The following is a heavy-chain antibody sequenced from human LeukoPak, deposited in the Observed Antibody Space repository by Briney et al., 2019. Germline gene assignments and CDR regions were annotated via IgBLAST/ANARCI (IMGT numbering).Heavy chain of an antibody. CDR1: GYSFTSYW. CDR2: IYPGDSDT. Sequence: ECLKISCKGSGYSFTSYWIGWVRQMPGKGLEWMGIIYPGDSDTRYSPSFQGQVTISADKSISTAYLQWSSLKASDTAMYYCATSEYYYDSSGYQADAFDIRGQGTMVTVSS. J-gene: IGHJ3*02. D-gene: IGHD3-22*01. CDR3: ATSEYYYDSSGYQADAFDI. V-gene: IGHV5-51*01.